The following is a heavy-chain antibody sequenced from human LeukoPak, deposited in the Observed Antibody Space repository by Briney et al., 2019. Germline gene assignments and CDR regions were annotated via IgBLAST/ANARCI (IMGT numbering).Heavy chain of an antibody. CDR2: IYYSGST. CDR1: GGSFSGYY. V-gene: IGHV4-30-4*08. Sequence: SETLSLTCAVYGGSFSGYYWSWIRQPPGKGLEWIGYIYYSGSTYYNPSLKSRVTISVDTSKNQFSLKLSSVTAADTAVYYCARESRAAAGLFDYWGQGTLVTVSS. J-gene: IGHJ4*02. CDR3: ARESRAAAGLFDY. D-gene: IGHD6-13*01.